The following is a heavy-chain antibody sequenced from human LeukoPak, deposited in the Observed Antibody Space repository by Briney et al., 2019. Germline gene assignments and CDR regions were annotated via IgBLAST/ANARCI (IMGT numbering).Heavy chain of an antibody. J-gene: IGHJ6*04. V-gene: IGHV3-7*01. CDR2: IKQDGSEK. Sequence: GESLRLSCAASGFTFYTYSMNWVRQAPGKGLEWVANIKQDGSEKNYVDSVKGRFTISRDNAKNSLYLQMNSLRAEDTAVYYCAELGITMIGGVWGKGTTVTISS. D-gene: IGHD3-10*02. CDR3: AELGITMIGGV. CDR1: GFTFYTYS.